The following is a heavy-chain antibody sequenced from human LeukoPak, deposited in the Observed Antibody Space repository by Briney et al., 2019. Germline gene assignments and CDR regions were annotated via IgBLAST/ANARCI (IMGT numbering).Heavy chain of an antibody. J-gene: IGHJ1*01. CDR2: ISWNSGSI. V-gene: IGHV3-9*03. Sequence: PGRSLRLSCAASGFTFDDYAMHWVRQAPGKGLEWVSGISWNSGSIGYADSVKGRFTISRDNAKNSLYLQMNSLRAEDMALYYCAKTHSSLLLHWGQGTLVTVSS. D-gene: IGHD3-22*01. CDR3: AKTHSSLLLH. CDR1: GFTFDDYA.